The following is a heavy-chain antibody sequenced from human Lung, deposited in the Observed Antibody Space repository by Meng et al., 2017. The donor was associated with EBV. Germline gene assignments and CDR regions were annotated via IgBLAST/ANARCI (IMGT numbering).Heavy chain of an antibody. V-gene: IGHV4-30-4*08. J-gene: IGHJ5*02. D-gene: IGHD6-6*01. CDR3: AREYSSSSGLPGP. CDR1: GGSIRFGDYY. Sequence: QLQEPGPGLVKPSQTLSLTCTVSGGSIRFGDYYWSWIRQPPGKGLEWIGYIYDSGSTSYNPSLMSRVTISVDTSRNQFSLKLTSVTAADTAVYYCAREYSSSSGLPGPWGQGTLVTVSS. CDR2: IYDSGST.